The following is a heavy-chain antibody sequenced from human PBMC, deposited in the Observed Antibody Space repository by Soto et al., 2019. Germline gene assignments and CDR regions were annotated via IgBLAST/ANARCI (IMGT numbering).Heavy chain of an antibody. Sequence: PGGSLRLSCAASGFTFSDAWMSWVRQAPGKGLEWVGRIKSKTEGATRDFAAPVKGRFAISRDDSKNTLYLQMSSLKIEDSAVYYCTSGTGRSDFDYWAWEPWSPSPQ. CDR2: IKSKTEGATR. J-gene: IGHJ4*02. CDR1: GFTFSDAW. CDR3: TSGTGRSDFDY. D-gene: IGHD3-3*01. V-gene: IGHV3-15*01.